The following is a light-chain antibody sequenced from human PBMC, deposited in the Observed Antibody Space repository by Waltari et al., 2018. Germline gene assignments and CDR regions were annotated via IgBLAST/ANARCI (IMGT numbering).Light chain of an antibody. CDR2: AAS. Sequence: DIQMTQSPYSLSASVGDRVTITCRASQSISSYLNWYQQKPGKAPKLLIYAASSLQSGVPSRFSGSGSVTDFTLTRRSLQPEDFATYYCQQSYSTPITFGQGTRLEI. CDR1: QSISSY. V-gene: IGKV1-39*01. J-gene: IGKJ5*01. CDR3: QQSYSTPIT.